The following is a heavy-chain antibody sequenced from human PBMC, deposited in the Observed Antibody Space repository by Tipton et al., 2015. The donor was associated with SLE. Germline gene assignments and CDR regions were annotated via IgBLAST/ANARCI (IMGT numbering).Heavy chain of an antibody. CDR1: GGSISSHY. J-gene: IGHJ4*02. CDR2: IYYSGST. V-gene: IGHV4-59*11. Sequence: LSLTCTVSGGSISSHYWSWIRQPPGKGLEWIGYIYYSGSTNYNPSLKSRVTISVDTSKNQFSLKLSSVTAADTAVYYCARDQYRWWLQGWGQGTLVTVSS. CDR3: ARDQYRWWLQG. D-gene: IGHD5-24*01.